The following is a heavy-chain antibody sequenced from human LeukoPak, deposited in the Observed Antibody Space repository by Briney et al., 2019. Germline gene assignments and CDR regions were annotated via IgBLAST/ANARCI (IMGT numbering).Heavy chain of an antibody. CDR1: GFTFSSYA. D-gene: IGHD3-10*01. CDR2: INGNGGTT. J-gene: IGHJ4*02. V-gene: IGHV3-23*01. CDR3: AKDYGRGFGELYAY. Sequence: GRSLRLSCAASGFTFSSYAMHWVRQAPGKGLEWVSGINGNGGTTYYADSVKGRFTISRDNSKNTLYVQMNSLRAEDTAVYYCAKDYGRGFGELYAYWGQGTLVTVS.